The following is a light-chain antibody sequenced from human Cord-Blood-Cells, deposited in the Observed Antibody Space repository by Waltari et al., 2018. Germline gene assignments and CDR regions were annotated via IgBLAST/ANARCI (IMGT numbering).Light chain of an antibody. CDR2: GAS. CDR3: QQYNNSPT. J-gene: IGKJ3*01. CDR1: QSVSLN. Sequence: EIVMTQSPATLSVSPGERANLSCRASQSVSLNLAWYKQKPDQAPRRLIYGASTRATGIPARFSGSGSGTEFTLTISSLQSEDFAVYYCQQYNNSPTFGPGTKVDIK. V-gene: IGKV3-15*01.